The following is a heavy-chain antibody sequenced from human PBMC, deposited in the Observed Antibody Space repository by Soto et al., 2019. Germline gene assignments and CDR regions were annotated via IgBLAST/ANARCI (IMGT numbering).Heavy chain of an antibody. CDR2: IIPIFGTA. CDR3: AREKFSSSWYPGELDY. D-gene: IGHD6-13*01. V-gene: IGHV1-69*01. Sequence: QVQLVQSGAEVKKPGSSVKGSCKASGGTFSSYAISWVRQAPGQGLEWMGGIIPIFGTANYAQKFQGRVTITANESTSTAYMELSSLRSEDTAVYYCAREKFSSSWYPGELDYWGQGTPVTVSP. J-gene: IGHJ4*02. CDR1: GGTFSSYA.